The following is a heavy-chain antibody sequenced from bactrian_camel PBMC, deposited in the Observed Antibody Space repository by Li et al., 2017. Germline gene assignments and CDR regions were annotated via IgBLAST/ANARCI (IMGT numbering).Heavy chain of an antibody. J-gene: IGHJ4*01. CDR2: INNRGGRT. Sequence: VQLVESGGGLVQPGGSLTLSCAASGLTFSSYDMSWVRQAPGKGLEWVAGINNRGGRTIYADFVKGRFTISRDNAKNAIYLRMDGLKPEDTALYYCATVGASNCLKDSWDRVAPIDRGQGTQVTVS. V-gene: IGHV3S40*01. CDR3: ATVGASNCLKDSWDRVAPID. D-gene: IGHD8*01. CDR1: GLTFSSYD.